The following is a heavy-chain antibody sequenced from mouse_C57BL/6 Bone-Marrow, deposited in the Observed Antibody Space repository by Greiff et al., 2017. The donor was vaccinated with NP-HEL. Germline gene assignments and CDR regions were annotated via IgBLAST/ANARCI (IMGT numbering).Heavy chain of an antibody. D-gene: IGHD1-1*01. J-gene: IGHJ2*01. V-gene: IGHV1-81*01. CDR2: IYPRSGNT. CDR3: ARHYYGSSFFDY. Sequence: VQLQQSGAELARPGASVKLSCKASGYTFTSYGISWVKQRPGQGLGWIGEIYPRSGNTYYNDKFKGKATLTADKSSSTAYMELRSLTSEDSAVYFCARHYYGSSFFDYWGQGTTLTVSS. CDR1: GYTFTSYG.